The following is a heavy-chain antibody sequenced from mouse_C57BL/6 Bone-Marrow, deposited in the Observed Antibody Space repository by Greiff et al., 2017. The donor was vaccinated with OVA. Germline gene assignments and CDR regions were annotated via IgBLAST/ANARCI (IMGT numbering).Heavy chain of an antibody. V-gene: IGHV1-82*01. CDR3: ARDGVTTVVAPGYFDY. CDR2: IYPGDGDT. CDR1: GYAFSSSW. J-gene: IGHJ2*01. Sequence: QVQLKESGPELVKPGASVKISCKASGYAFSSSWMNWVKQRPGKGLEWIGRIYPGDGDTNYNGKFKGKATLTADKSSSTAYMQLSSLTSEDSAVSFCARDGVTTVVAPGYFDYWGQGTTLTVSS. D-gene: IGHD1-1*01.